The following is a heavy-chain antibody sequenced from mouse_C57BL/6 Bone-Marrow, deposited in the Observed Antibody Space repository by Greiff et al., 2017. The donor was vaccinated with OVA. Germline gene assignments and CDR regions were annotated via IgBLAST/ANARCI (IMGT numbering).Heavy chain of an antibody. J-gene: IGHJ2*01. Sequence: EVQLVESGGGLVKPGGSLKLSCAASGFTFSSYAMSWVRQTPEKRLEWVATISDGGSYTYYPDNVKGRFTISRDNAKNNLYLQMSHLKSEDTAMYYCARVDYRGYFDYWGQGTTLTVSS. CDR3: ARVDYRGYFDY. D-gene: IGHD2-13*01. CDR1: GFTFSSYA. V-gene: IGHV5-4*01. CDR2: ISDGGSYT.